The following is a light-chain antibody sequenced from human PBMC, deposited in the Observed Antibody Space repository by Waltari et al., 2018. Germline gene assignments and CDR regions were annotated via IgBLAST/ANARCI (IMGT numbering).Light chain of an antibody. CDR2: DVS. CDR3: SSNAGGHVV. J-gene: IGLJ1*01. V-gene: IGLV2-23*02. CDR1: SSDFGKSNL. Sequence: QSALTQPASVSGSPGQSTTISCTGASSDFGKSNLVSWFQKYPDKAPTLLISDVSNRPSGVSHRFAGSKSGNTASLTSSGRRTEDEADYYCSSNAGGHVVFGSGTKVTVL.